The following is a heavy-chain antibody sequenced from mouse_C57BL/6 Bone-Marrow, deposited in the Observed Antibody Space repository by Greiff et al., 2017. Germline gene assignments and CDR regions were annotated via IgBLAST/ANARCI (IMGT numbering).Heavy chain of an antibody. CDR1: GYTFTSYG. CDR3: ARNYYGNRYAMDY. CDR2: IYPRSGNT. V-gene: IGHV1-81*01. Sequence: QVQLQQSGAELARPGASVKLSCKASGYTFTSYGISWVKQRTGQGLEWIGEIYPRSGNTYYNEKFKGKATLTADKSSSTAYMELRSLKSEDSAVYFCARNYYGNRYAMDYWGQGTSVTVSS. D-gene: IGHD2-1*01. J-gene: IGHJ4*01.